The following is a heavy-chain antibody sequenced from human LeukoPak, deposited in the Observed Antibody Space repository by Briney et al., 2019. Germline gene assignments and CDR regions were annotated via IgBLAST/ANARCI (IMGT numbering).Heavy chain of an antibody. V-gene: IGHV1-8*03. CDR3: ERGVRYCSSTSCGSNGKYYFDY. J-gene: IGHJ4*02. CDR1: GYTFTSYN. CDR2: LKSNSGNM. Sequence: GASVKVTCKASGYTFTSYNNYWVRQAPGQGLEWMGSLKSNSGNMGFTQKLQGRVTITRNPSRSTDYMELSSLRSEDTSMYCCERGVRYCSSTSCGSNGKYYFDYWGQGTLVTVSS. D-gene: IGHD2-2*01.